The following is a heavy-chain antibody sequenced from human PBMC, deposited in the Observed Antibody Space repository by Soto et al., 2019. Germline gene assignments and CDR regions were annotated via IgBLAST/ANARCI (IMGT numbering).Heavy chain of an antibody. Sequence: GGSLRLSCAASGFTFSSYAMSWVRQAPGKGLEWVPAISGSGGSTYYADTVKGRFTISRDNSKNTLYLQMNSLRAEDTAVYYCAKDQDIVVVVAATLNWFDPWGQGTLVTVSS. CDR2: ISGSGGST. CDR3: AKDQDIVVVVAATLNWFDP. V-gene: IGHV3-23*01. J-gene: IGHJ5*02. CDR1: GFTFSSYA. D-gene: IGHD2-15*01.